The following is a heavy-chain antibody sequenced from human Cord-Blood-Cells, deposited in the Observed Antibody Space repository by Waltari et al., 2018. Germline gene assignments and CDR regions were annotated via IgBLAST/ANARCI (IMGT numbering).Heavy chain of an antibody. D-gene: IGHD3-10*01. V-gene: IGHV4-34*01. CDR3: ARPGEEGTNWYFDL. CDR1: GGSFSGYY. Sequence: QVQLQQWGAGLLKPSETLSLTCAVYGGSFSGYYWSWIRQPPGKGLEWIGEINHSGSTNYNPSLKSRVTISVDTSKNQFSLTLSSVTAADTAVYYCARPGEEGTNWYFDLWGRGTLVTVSS. J-gene: IGHJ2*01. CDR2: INHSGST.